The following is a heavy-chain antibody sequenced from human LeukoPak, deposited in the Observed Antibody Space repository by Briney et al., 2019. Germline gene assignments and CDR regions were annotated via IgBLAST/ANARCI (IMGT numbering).Heavy chain of an antibody. Sequence: SETLSLTCTVSGYSISSDYYWGWIRQPPGKGLEWVGSIYHTGTTYYNPSLKSRVTISVDTSKNQFSLKLSSVTAADTAVYYCARGSHFSAFDIWGQGTMVTVSS. CDR3: ARGSHFSAFDI. CDR2: IYHTGTT. D-gene: IGHD2/OR15-2a*01. CDR1: GYSISSDYY. J-gene: IGHJ3*02. V-gene: IGHV4-38-2*02.